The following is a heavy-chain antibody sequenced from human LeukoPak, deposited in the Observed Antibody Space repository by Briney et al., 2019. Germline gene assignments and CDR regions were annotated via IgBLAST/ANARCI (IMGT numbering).Heavy chain of an antibody. Sequence: GSSLRPSCAASGFTFSMHVMHWVRQPPGKGLEWVASISYDGNNKFHAEPVKGRFTISRDNSRNTLYLQINSLRGEDAAVYSCARGGIPTGPYYYFYYMAVWGKGTAVAVSS. CDR1: GFTFSMHV. V-gene: IGHV3-30*01. J-gene: IGHJ6*03. CDR2: ISYDGNNK. CDR3: ARGGIPTGPYYYFYYMAV. D-gene: IGHD3-10*01.